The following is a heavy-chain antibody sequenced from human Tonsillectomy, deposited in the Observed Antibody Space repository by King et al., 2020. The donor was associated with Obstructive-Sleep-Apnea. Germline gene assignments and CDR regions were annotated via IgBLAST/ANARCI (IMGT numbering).Heavy chain of an antibody. V-gene: IGHV3-30*18. CDR3: AKDWGGYSYGIYFYYGMDV. D-gene: IGHD5-18*01. CDR2: ISYDGSDK. J-gene: IGHJ6*02. Sequence: VQLVESGGGVVQPGRSLRLSCAASGFTFRSYGMHWVRQAPGKGLEWVAVISYDGSDKYYADSVKGRFTISRDNSKNTLYLQVHSLSAEDTAVYYCAKDWGGYSYGIYFYYGMDVLGQGTTVTVSS. CDR1: GFTFRSYG.